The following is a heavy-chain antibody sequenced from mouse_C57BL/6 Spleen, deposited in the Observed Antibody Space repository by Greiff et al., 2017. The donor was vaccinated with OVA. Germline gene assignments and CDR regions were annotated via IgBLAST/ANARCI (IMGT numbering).Heavy chain of an antibody. CDR2: IYPGDGDT. V-gene: IGHV1-80*01. CDR1: GYAFSSYW. Sequence: VHLVESGAELVKPGASVKISCKASGYAFSSYWMNWVKQRPGKGLEWIGQIYPGDGDTNYNGKFKGKATLTADKSSSTAYMQLSSLTSEDSAVYFCARDGGYDPFDYWGQGTTLTVSS. J-gene: IGHJ2*01. D-gene: IGHD2-2*01. CDR3: ARDGGYDPFDY.